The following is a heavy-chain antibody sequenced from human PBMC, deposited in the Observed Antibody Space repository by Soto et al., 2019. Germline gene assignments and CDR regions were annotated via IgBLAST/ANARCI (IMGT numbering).Heavy chain of an antibody. V-gene: IGHV5-51*01. CDR1: GYSFTSYW. Sequence: GESLKISCKGSGYSFTSYWIGWVRQMPGKGLEWMGIIYPGDSDTRYSPSFQGQVTISADKSISTAYLQWSSLKASDTAMYYCARQPAVRYCSSTSCYDWFDPWGQGTLVTVSS. J-gene: IGHJ5*02. CDR2: IYPGDSDT. D-gene: IGHD2-2*01. CDR3: ARQPAVRYCSSTSCYDWFDP.